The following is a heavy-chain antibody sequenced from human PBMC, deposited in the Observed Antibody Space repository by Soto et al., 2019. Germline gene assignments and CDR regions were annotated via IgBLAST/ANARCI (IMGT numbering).Heavy chain of an antibody. V-gene: IGHV3-48*01. J-gene: IGHJ5*01. CDR1: GFTFSSYS. Sequence: GGSLRLSCAASGFTFSSYSMNWVRQAPGKGLEWVSYISSSSSTIYYADSVKGRFTISRDNVKNSLYLQMNSLRAEDTAVYYCASSVRPLSWSDSWGAGTLVTVSS. CDR2: ISSSSSTI. CDR3: ASSVRPLSWSDS. D-gene: IGHD3-10*01.